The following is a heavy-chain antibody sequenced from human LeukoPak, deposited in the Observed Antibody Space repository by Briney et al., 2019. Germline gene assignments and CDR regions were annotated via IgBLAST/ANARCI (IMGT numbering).Heavy chain of an antibody. CDR1: GFTFIRLG. CDR3: AKEGDQFRGYLDV. J-gene: IGHJ6*03. CDR2: IHNDGTNG. D-gene: IGHD3-16*01. V-gene: IGHV3-30*02. Sequence: GGSLRLSCSASGFTFIRLGMQWVREAPGKGLEWVAVIHNDGTNGQYVDSVKGRFTISRDNSQNTLYLQMNSLRDDDTAVYYCAKEGDQFRGYLDVWGKGTTVTVSS.